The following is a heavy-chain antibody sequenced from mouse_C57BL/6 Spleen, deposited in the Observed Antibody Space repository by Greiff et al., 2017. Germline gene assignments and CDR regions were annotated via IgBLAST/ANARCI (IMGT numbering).Heavy chain of an antibody. D-gene: IGHD2-1*01. CDR1: GFSLTRYG. CDR3: ARKKGYGNYDAMDY. Sequence: QVQLKESGPGLVQPSQSLSITCTVSGFSLTRYGVHWVRQSPGKGLEWLGVIWSGGSTDYNAAFISRLSISKDNSKSQLFLKMNRLQADDTAIYYCARKKGYGNYDAMDYWGQGTSVTVSS. V-gene: IGHV2-2*01. J-gene: IGHJ4*01. CDR2: IWSGGST.